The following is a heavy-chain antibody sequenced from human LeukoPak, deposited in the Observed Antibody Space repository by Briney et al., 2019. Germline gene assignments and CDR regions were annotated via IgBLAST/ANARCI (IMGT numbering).Heavy chain of an antibody. V-gene: IGHV3-49*04. CDR1: GFTFGDYA. Sequence: PGGSLRLSCAASGFTFGDYAMSWVHQAPGKGLEWVAFIRSKAYGGTTEDVASVKGRFTISKDDSKSISYLQKNILKTEDTAVYYSTRGTYEDPGGGPFDPWGQGTLVTVSS. CDR2: IRSKAYGGTT. J-gene: IGHJ5*02. D-gene: IGHD2-15*01. CDR3: TRGTYEDPGGGPFDP.